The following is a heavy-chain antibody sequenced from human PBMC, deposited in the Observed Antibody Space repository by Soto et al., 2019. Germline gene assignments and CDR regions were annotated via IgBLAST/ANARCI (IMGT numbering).Heavy chain of an antibody. Sequence: QVQLVQSGGEVKKPGASVTVSCKASGYTFINYHITWVRQAPGQGLEWMAWINTYNGMTDYAQRFQXGVTMTRDTSTSTAYMELRNLGSADTAVYFCAQSPRGEMATDWGQGTLVTVSS. CDR2: INTYNGMT. V-gene: IGHV1-18*01. CDR1: GYTFINYH. D-gene: IGHD5-12*01. J-gene: IGHJ4*02. CDR3: AQSPRGEMATD.